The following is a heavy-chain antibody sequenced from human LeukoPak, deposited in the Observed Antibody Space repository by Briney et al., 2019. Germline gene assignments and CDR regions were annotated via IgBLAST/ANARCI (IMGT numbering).Heavy chain of an antibody. V-gene: IGHV3-11*04. CDR3: ARGDYFDSSGTFDH. CDR1: GFTFSDHY. J-gene: IGHJ4*02. D-gene: IGHD3-22*01. Sequence: PGGSLRLSCAASGFTFSDHYMSWIRQAPGKGLEWLSYVSSSGSTINYVDSVKGRFTISRDNAKNSLYLQMNSLRVEDTAVYYCARGDYFDSSGTFDHWGQGTLVTVSS. CDR2: VSSSGSTI.